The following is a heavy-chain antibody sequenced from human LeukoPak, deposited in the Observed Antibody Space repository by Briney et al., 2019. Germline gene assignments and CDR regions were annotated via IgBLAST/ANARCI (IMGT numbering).Heavy chain of an antibody. CDR2: ISYDGSNK. Sequence: PGGSLRLSCAASGFTFSSYGMHWVRQAPGKGLEWVAVISYDGSNKYYADSVKGRFTISRDNSKNTLYLQMNSLRAEDTAVYYCAKDLWFGELRDYYYYYYMDVWGKGTTVTISS. V-gene: IGHV3-30*18. CDR3: AKDLWFGELRDYYYYYYMDV. J-gene: IGHJ6*03. CDR1: GFTFSSYG. D-gene: IGHD3-10*01.